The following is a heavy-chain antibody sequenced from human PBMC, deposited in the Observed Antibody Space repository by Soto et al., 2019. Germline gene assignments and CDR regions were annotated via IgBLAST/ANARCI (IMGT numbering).Heavy chain of an antibody. CDR2: ISGGGGST. Sequence: GRSLRLSCAASGFTFSSYAMSRVRQAPGKGLEWVSAISGGGGSTYYADSVKGRFTISRDNSKNTLYLQMNSLRAEDTAVYYCAKVGGSIPAKNLIIVAVVAALVDYYYYMDVWGKGTTVTVSS. J-gene: IGHJ6*03. V-gene: IGHV3-23*01. CDR1: GFTFSSYA. CDR3: AKVGGSIPAKNLIIVAVVAALVDYYYYMDV. D-gene: IGHD2-15*01.